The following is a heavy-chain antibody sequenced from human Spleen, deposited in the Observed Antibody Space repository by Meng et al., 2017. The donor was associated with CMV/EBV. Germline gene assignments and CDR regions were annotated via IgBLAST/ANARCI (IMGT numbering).Heavy chain of an antibody. V-gene: IGHV3-9*01. J-gene: IGHJ6*02. CDR1: GFTFDDYA. CDR3: ARQRGKDLLLPHYYYGMDV. CDR2: ISWNGGTI. Sequence: SLKISCAASGFTFDDYAMHWVRQAPGKGLEWVSGISWNGGTIGYADSVRGRFTISRDNAENSLYLQMNSLRVEDTAVYYCARQRGKDLLLPHYYYGMDVWGQGTTVTVSS. D-gene: IGHD2-15*01.